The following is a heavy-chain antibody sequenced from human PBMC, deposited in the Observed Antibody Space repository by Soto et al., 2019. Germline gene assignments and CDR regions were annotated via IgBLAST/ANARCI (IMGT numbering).Heavy chain of an antibody. J-gene: IGHJ6*02. CDR3: ASGTIYHSYGMDV. Sequence: SETLSLTCNVSNSPISDFYWSWFRQPPGQGLEWVGYIYYTGTTTYNPSLRSRVDISIDASKSQFSLDLSSVTAADTAVYYCASGTIYHSYGMDVWGQGKMVT. D-gene: IGHD2-2*01. CDR1: NSPISDFY. V-gene: IGHV4-59*08. CDR2: IYYTGTT.